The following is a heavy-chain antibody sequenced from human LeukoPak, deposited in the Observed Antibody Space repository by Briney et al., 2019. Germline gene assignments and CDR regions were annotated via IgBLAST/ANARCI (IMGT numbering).Heavy chain of an antibody. J-gene: IGHJ4*02. CDR1: GFTFSITW. V-gene: IGHV3-30*02. CDR3: AKKGYYASGSYFDY. CDR2: IRYDGSNK. D-gene: IGHD3-10*01. Sequence: GGSLRLSCAVSGFTFSITWMHWVRQAPGKGLEWVAFIRYDGSNKYYADSVKGRFTIYRDNSKNTLYLQMNSLRPEDTAMYYCAKKGYYASGSYFDYWGQGTLVTVSS.